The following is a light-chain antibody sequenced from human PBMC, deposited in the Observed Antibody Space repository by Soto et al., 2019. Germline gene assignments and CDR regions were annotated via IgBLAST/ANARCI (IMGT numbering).Light chain of an antibody. V-gene: IGLV7-46*01. CDR2: DTS. J-gene: IGLJ2*01. CDR3: LLSYGGTRRV. CDR1: TGAVTSGHY. Sequence: QTVVTQEPSVTVSPGGTVTLTCGSSTGAVTSGHYPYWIQQKPGQAPKTLIYDTSNKHSWTPARFSGSLLGGKAALTLSGAQPEDEAQYYCLLSYGGTRRVFGGGTKLTVL.